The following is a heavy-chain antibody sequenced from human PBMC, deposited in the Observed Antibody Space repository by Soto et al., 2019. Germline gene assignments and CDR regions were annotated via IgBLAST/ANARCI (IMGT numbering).Heavy chain of an antibody. D-gene: IGHD2-21*02. CDR2: IIPILGIA. V-gene: IGHV1-69*02. CDR1: GGTFSSYT. J-gene: IGHJ2*01. CDR3: ARVVWGVVTAPRSVYFDL. Sequence: QVQLVQSGAEVKKPGSSVKVSCKASGGTFSSYTISWVRQAPGQGLEWMGRIIPILGIANYAQKFQGRVTITADKSTSTAYMELSSLRSEDTAVYYCARVVWGVVTAPRSVYFDLWGRGTLVTLSS.